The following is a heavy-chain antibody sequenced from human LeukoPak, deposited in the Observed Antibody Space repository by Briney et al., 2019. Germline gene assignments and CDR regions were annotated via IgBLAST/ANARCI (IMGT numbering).Heavy chain of an antibody. Sequence: PGGSLRLSRAASGFTFSTFSMHWVRQAPGKGLEWVAVILYDGSTQYYADSVRGRFTASRDNSKDTLYLQMNSLRVEDTAVYYCARVDCRSTSCSPFDYWGQGTLVTVSS. J-gene: IGHJ4*02. CDR2: ILYDGSTQ. V-gene: IGHV3-30*04. CDR3: ARVDCRSTSCSPFDY. CDR1: GFTFSTFS. D-gene: IGHD2-2*01.